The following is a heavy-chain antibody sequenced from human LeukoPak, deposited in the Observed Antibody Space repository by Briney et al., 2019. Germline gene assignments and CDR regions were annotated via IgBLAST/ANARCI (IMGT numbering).Heavy chain of an antibody. D-gene: IGHD4-23*01. CDR3: ARQSPGRTVEHYGMDV. CDR1: GYSFTSYW. J-gene: IGHJ6*02. CDR2: IYPGDSDT. Sequence: GESLKISCKGSGYSFTSYWIGWVRQMPGKGLEWMGIIYPGDSDTRYHPSFQGQVTISADKSISTAYLQWSSLKASDTAMYYCARQSPGRTVEHYGMDVWGQGTTVTVSS. V-gene: IGHV5-51*01.